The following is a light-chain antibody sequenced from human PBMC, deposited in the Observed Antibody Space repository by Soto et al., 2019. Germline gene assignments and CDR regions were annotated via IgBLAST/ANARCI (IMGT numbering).Light chain of an antibody. CDR2: EIN. J-gene: IGLJ2*01. CDR3: SSYTTTRSVV. CDR1: SSDVDDYKY. V-gene: IGLV2-14*01. Sequence: QSALTQPASVSGSPGQPITISCTGTSSDVDDYKYVSWYQHHPGKAPKLLIYEINNRPSGVSNRFSGSKSGNTASLTISGLQGEDEADYYCSSYTTTRSVVFGGGTKLTVL.